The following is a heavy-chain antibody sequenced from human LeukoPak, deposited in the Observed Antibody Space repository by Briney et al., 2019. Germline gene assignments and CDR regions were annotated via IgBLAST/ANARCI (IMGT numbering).Heavy chain of an antibody. Sequence: ASVKVSCEASGYTFTSYGISWVRQAPGQGLEWMGWISAYNGNTNYAQKLQGRVTMTTDTSTSTAYMELRSPRSDDTAVYYCARDRGYYDSSGYFYFDYWGQGTLVTVSS. D-gene: IGHD3-22*01. J-gene: IGHJ4*02. V-gene: IGHV1-18*01. CDR2: ISAYNGNT. CDR1: GYTFTSYG. CDR3: ARDRGYYDSSGYFYFDY.